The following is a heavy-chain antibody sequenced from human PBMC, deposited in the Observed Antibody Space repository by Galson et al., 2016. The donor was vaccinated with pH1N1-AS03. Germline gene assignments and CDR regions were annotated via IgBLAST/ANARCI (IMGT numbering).Heavy chain of an antibody. Sequence: SETLSLTCTVSGGSISSRDHYWVWIRQTPGKGLEWIGHIYYSGNSYYNPSLKSRVNFSVDTSKNQFSLKLASVTAADTAVYYCAKTVVTDAFDIWSPGTRVSVSS. CDR2: IYYSGNS. V-gene: IGHV4-39*01. CDR3: AKTVVTDAFDI. CDR1: GGSISSRDHY. D-gene: IGHD3-16*02. J-gene: IGHJ3*02.